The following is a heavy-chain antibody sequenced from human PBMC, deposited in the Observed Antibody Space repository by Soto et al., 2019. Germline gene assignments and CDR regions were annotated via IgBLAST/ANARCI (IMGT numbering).Heavy chain of an antibody. Sequence: PVGSLRLSCAASGSTFNNFDINWVRQAPGKGLEWVSAIGIYGNKYYRDSVKGRFTISRDLSKNTVYLHMSSLRVEDTAVYYCAKEANLKSEGDYFDDWGQGTLVTVSS. CDR3: AKEANLKSEGDYFDD. J-gene: IGHJ4*02. CDR1: GSTFNNFD. V-gene: IGHV3-23*01. CDR2: IGIYGNK.